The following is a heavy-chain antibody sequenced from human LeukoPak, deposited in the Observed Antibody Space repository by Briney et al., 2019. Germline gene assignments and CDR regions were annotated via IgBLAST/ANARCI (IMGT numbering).Heavy chain of an antibody. CDR1: GFTFDDYA. Sequence: PGGSLRLSCAASGFTFDDYAMHWVRHAPGKGLEWVSGISWNSGSIGYADSVKGRFTISRDNAKNSLYLQMNSLRAEGTALYYCAKDKESSGYYYFDYWGQGTLVTVSS. J-gene: IGHJ4*02. CDR3: AKDKESSGYYYFDY. CDR2: ISWNSGSI. D-gene: IGHD3-22*01. V-gene: IGHV3-9*01.